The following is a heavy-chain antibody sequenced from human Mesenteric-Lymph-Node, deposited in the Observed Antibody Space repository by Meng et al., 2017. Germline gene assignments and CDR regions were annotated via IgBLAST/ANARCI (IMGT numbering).Heavy chain of an antibody. J-gene: IGHJ4*02. CDR1: CGSGSSGGYY. D-gene: IGHD6-19*01. V-gene: IGHV4-31*03. Sequence: QVHLPEPCPALVDPSETRSLTCTVSCGSGSSGGYYWTWIRQHPGKGLEWFGHIYYSGSTFYNPSLKRRVIISIDTSKNQFSLNLRSVTAADTAVYYCARVSSGWDYFDYWGQGTLVTVSS. CDR2: IYYSGST. CDR3: ARVSSGWDYFDY.